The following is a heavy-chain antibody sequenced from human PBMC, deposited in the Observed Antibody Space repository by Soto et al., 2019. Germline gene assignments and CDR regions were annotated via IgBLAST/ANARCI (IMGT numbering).Heavy chain of an antibody. CDR3: ARGPGSYRYTYFDY. J-gene: IGHJ4*02. CDR1: GGSISSGGYY. V-gene: IGHV4-31*03. Sequence: SETLSLTCTVSGGSISSGGYYWSWIRQHPGKGLEWIGYIYYSGSTYYNPSLKSRVTISVDTSKNQFSLKLSSVTAADTAVYYCARGPGSYRYTYFDYWGQGTLVTAPQ. D-gene: IGHD3-16*02. CDR2: IYYSGST.